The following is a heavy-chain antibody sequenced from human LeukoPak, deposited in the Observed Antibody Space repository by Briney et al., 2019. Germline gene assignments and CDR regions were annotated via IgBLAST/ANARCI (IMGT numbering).Heavy chain of an antibody. D-gene: IGHD3-10*01. Sequence: GGSLRLSCAASGFTFINAWMAWVRQAPGKGLEWVGRIKHKRDGGTTDYAAPVKGRFTISRDDSKNMLYLEMNSLKIEDTAVYYCTTVTMVRDYDYWGRGTLVTVSS. CDR2: IKHKRDGGTT. CDR3: TTVTMVRDYDY. J-gene: IGHJ4*02. CDR1: GFTFINAW. V-gene: IGHV3-15*01.